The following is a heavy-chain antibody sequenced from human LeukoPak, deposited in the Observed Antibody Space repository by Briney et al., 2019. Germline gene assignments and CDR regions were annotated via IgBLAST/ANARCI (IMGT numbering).Heavy chain of an antibody. D-gene: IGHD3-3*01. Sequence: GGSLRLSCAASGFTFSNAWMNWVRQAPGKGLEWVGHIKRKTDGGTIDYAAPVKGRFTISRDDSKTTLYLQMNSLKIEDTAVYYCTALGGDFDYWGQGTLVTVSS. CDR3: TALGGDFDY. V-gene: IGHV3-15*07. J-gene: IGHJ4*02. CDR2: IKRKTDGGTI. CDR1: GFTFSNAW.